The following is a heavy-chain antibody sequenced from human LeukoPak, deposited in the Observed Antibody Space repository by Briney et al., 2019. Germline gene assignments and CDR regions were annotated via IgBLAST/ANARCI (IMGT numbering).Heavy chain of an antibody. V-gene: IGHV3-21*01. Sequence: GGSLRLSCAASGFTFSSYSLNWVRQAPGKGLEWVSSISGSGGYIYYADSVKGRFTVSRDNAKNSLYLQMNSLSAEDTAVYYCARDRQGHYSHDYWGQGTLVTVSS. J-gene: IGHJ4*02. D-gene: IGHD2-15*01. CDR2: ISGSGGYI. CDR3: ARDRQGHYSHDY. CDR1: GFTFSSYS.